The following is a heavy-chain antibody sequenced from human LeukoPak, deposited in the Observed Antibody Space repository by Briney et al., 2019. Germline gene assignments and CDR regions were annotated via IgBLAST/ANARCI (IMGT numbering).Heavy chain of an antibody. CDR2: IYYSGST. D-gene: IGHD5-12*01. CDR3: AGLTTGWLRFRTFDY. J-gene: IGHJ4*02. CDR1: GGSISSCY. Sequence: PSETLSLTCTVSGGSISSCYWSWIRQPPGKGLEWIGYIYYSGSTNYNPSLKSRVTISVDTSKNQFSLKLSSVTAADMAVYYCAGLTTGWLRFRTFDYWGQGTLVTVSS. V-gene: IGHV4-59*01.